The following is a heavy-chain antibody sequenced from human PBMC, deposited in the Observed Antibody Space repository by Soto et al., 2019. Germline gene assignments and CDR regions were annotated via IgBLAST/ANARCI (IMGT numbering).Heavy chain of an antibody. CDR1: GFTFSSYA. CDR3: AKEATYCSGGSCYFLDY. CDR2: ISGSGGST. V-gene: IGHV3-23*01. D-gene: IGHD2-15*01. Sequence: GGSLRLSCAASGFTFSSYAMSWVRQAPGKGLEWVSAISGSGGSTYYADSVKGRFTISRDNSKNTLYLQMNSLRAEDTAVYYCAKEATYCSGGSCYFLDYWGQGTLVTVSS. J-gene: IGHJ4*02.